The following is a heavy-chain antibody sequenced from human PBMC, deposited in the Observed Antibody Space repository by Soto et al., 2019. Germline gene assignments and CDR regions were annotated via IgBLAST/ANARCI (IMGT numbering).Heavy chain of an antibody. CDR1: GFTFSSYA. D-gene: IGHD3-16*01. CDR2: ISVSGGRT. CDR3: ASNTRYDPPDY. V-gene: IGHV3-23*01. Sequence: ESGGGLVQPVGSLRLSCAASGFTFSSYAMSWVRPAPGTGLAWVSGISVSGGRTYYADSVKGRFTISRDNSKNTLYLQMNSLRAEDTAVYYWASNTRYDPPDYWGQGTLVTVSS. J-gene: IGHJ4*02.